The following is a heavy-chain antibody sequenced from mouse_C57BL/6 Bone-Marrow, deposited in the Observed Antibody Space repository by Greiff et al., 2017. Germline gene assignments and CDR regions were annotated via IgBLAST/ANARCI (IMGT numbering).Heavy chain of an antibody. CDR3: ARERVTVVDY. CDR2: IDPSDSET. CDR1: GYTFTSYW. J-gene: IGHJ2*01. D-gene: IGHD1-1*01. Sequence: VQLQQPGAELVRPGSSVKLSCKASGYTFTSYWMHWVKQRPIQGLEWIGNIDPSDSETHYNQKFKDKATLTVDKSSSTAYMQLSSLTSEDSAVYYCARERVTVVDYWGQGTTLTVSS. V-gene: IGHV1-52*01.